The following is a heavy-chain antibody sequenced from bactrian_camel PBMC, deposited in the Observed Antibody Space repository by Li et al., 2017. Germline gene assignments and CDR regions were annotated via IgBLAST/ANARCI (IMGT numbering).Heavy chain of an antibody. J-gene: IGHJ6*01. CDR1: GRIDSTNC. CDR3: TARYEFGLGACSGVGGLGF. CDR2: IARIGTT. V-gene: IGHV3S53*01. D-gene: IGHD1*01. Sequence: HVQLVESGGGSVQAGESLRLSCVASGRIDSTNCMGWFRQVPGKEREVVAVIARIGTTAYADSMKGRFTISKDNRKNILYLQMNSLTPGDAAMYYCTARYEFGLGACSGVGGLGFWGQGTQVTVS.